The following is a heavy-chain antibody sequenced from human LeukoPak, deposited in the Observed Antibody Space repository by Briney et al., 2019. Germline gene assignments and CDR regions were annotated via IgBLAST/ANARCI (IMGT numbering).Heavy chain of an antibody. V-gene: IGHV3-30-3*01. J-gene: IGHJ6*02. D-gene: IGHD2-2*01. CDR1: GFTFSSYA. Sequence: PGGSLRLSCAASGFTFSSYAMHWVRQAPGKGLEWVAVISYDGSNKYYADSVKGRFTISRDNSKNTLYLQMNSLRAEDTAVYYCARGDIVVVPAALYGMDVWGQGTTVTVSS. CDR2: ISYDGSNK. CDR3: ARGDIVVVPAALYGMDV.